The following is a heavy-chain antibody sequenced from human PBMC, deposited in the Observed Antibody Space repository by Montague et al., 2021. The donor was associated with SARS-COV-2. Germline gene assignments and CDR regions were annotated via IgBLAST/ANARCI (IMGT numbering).Heavy chain of an antibody. CDR3: AKNRAIFWFGEGRESTDA. J-gene: IGHJ6*02. CDR1: GFSFSNFG. CDR2: ISYDGSVK. Sequence: SLRLSCAASGFSFSNFGMHWVRQAPGKGLEWLAVISYDGSVKYYADFLRGRFSISKDNSKYTVYLQMNSLRPEDTAVYFCAKNRAIFWFGEGRESTDAWGQGTTVIVS. V-gene: IGHV3-30*18. D-gene: IGHD3-10*01.